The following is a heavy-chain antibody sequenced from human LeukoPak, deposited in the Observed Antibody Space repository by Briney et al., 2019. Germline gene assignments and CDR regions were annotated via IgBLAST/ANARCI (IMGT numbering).Heavy chain of an antibody. J-gene: IGHJ1*01. D-gene: IGHD2-15*01. CDR1: GYSFTSYW. CDR2: IYPGDSDT. Sequence: GESLKISCKGSGYSFTSYWIGWVRQLPGKGLEWMGIIYPGDSDTRYSPSFQGQVTISADKSISTAYLQWSSLNASDTAMYYCARPYQGSGRAEYFQHWGQGTLVTVSS. CDR3: ARPYQGSGRAEYFQH. V-gene: IGHV5-51*01.